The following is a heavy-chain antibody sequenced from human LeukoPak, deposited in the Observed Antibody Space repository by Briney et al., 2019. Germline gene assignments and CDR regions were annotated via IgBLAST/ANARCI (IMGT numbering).Heavy chain of an antibody. V-gene: IGHV4-39*01. J-gene: IGHJ4*02. CDR2: IYYSGST. CDR3: ARHYPGYDIVVVPAAMAFDY. CDR1: GGSISSSSYY. D-gene: IGHD2-2*01. Sequence: SETLSLTCTVSGGSISSSSYYWGWIRQPPGKGREWIGSIYYSGSTYYNPSLKSRVTISVDTSKNQFSLKLSSVTAADTAVYYCARHYPGYDIVVVPAAMAFDYWGQGTLVTVSS.